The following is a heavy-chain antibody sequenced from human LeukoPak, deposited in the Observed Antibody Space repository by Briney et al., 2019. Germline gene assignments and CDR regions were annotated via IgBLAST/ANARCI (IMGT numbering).Heavy chain of an antibody. V-gene: IGHV4-39*07. CDR3: VTGSSGYLYFDY. Sequence: SGTLSLTCTVSGGSISSSSYYWGWIRQPPGKGLEWIGSIYYSGSTYYNPSLKSRVTISVDTSKNQFSLKLSSVTAADTAVYYCVTGSSGYLYFDYWGQGTLVTVSS. CDR1: GGSISSSSYY. J-gene: IGHJ4*02. CDR2: IYYSGST. D-gene: IGHD3-22*01.